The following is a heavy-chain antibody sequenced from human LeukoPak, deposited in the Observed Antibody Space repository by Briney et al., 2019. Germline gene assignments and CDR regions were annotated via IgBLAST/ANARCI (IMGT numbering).Heavy chain of an antibody. J-gene: IGHJ3*02. V-gene: IGHV3-7*01. CDR3: ARHWWHGLDI. CDR1: GFTFTNYW. Sequence: GGSLRLSCAASGFTFTNYWMTWVRQAPGKGLEWVANINQDGRGESYVDSAKGRFTISRDNAKNSVSLQMHGLRVEDTAVYYCARHWWHGLDIWGHGTLVTVSS. CDR2: INQDGRGE. D-gene: IGHD2-8*02.